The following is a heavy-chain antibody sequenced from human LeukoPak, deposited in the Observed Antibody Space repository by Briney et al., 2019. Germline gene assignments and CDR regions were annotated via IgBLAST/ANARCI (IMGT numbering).Heavy chain of an antibody. J-gene: IGHJ4*02. CDR3: ARGRGSGSSYFDY. Sequence: SETLSLTCAVYGGSFSGYYWSWIRQPPGKGLEWIGEINHSGSTNYNPSLKSRVTISVDTSKNQLSLKLSSVTAADTAVYYCARGRGSGSSYFDYWGQGTLVTVSS. V-gene: IGHV4-34*01. CDR1: GGSFSGYY. CDR2: INHSGST. D-gene: IGHD3-10*01.